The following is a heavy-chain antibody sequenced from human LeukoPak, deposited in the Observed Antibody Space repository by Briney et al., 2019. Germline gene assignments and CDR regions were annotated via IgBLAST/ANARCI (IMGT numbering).Heavy chain of an antibody. D-gene: IGHD2-2*01. CDR3: ARDAGYCSSSSCGAYFQH. CDR1: GGSISSYY. J-gene: IGHJ1*01. V-gene: IGHV4-59*01. CDR2: IYYTGST. Sequence: PSETLSLTCTVSGGSISSYYWSWIRQPPGKGLEWIGYIYYTGSTNYNPSLKSRVIISVDTSKNQISLKLSSVTAADTAVYYCARDAGYCSSSSCGAYFQHWGQGTLVTVSS.